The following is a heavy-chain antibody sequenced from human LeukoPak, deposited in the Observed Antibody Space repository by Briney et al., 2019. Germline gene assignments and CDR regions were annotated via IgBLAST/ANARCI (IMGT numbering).Heavy chain of an antibody. J-gene: IGHJ4*02. CDR2: ISSSGSTI. CDR3: ARRRYNWNAIDY. D-gene: IGHD1-20*01. CDR1: GFTFSDFY. Sequence: GGSLRLSCAASGFTFSDFYMSWIRQAPGRGLEWVSYISSSGSTIYYADSVKGRFTISRDNAKNSLYLQMNSLRAEDTAVYYCARRRYNWNAIDYWGQGTLVTVSS. V-gene: IGHV3-11*01.